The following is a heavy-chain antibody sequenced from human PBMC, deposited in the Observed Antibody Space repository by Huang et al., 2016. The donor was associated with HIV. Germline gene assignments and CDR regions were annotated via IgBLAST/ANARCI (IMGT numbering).Heavy chain of an antibody. V-gene: IGHV4-34*02. CDR2: INHNGKI. J-gene: IGHJ4*02. Sequence: QVQLKQWGAGLLKPSETLSLTCAVYGGAFRGSSWTWIRPFPEKGLDWIGDINHNGKIIYNPSLSVRVTISTDTAKNQFSLHLTSVTAADTALYYCARGFNYYASDNLGVYYFDSWGLGTLVTVSP. CDR3: ARGFNYYASDNLGVYYFDS. CDR1: GGAFRGSS. D-gene: IGHD3-10*01.